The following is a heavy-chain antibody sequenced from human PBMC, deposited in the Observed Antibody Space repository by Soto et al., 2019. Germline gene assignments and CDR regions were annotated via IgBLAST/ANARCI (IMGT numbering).Heavy chain of an antibody. V-gene: IGHV1-69*13. CDR1: GGTFSSYA. CDR3: ASYVLESFCLHRYRHAFPTRRSTDL. Sequence: SVKVSCKASGGTFSSYAISWVRQAPGQGLEWMGGIIPIFGTANYAQKFQGRVTITADESTSTAYMELSSLRSEDTAVYYCASYVLESFCLHRYRHAFPTRRSTDL. D-gene: IGHD3-3*02. J-gene: IGHJ2*01. CDR2: IIPIFGTA.